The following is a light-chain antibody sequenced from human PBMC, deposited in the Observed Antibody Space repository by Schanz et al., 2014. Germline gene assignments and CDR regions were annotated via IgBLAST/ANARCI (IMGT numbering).Light chain of an antibody. J-gene: IGKJ1*01. CDR2: AAS. CDR1: QSISSY. CDR3: QQSYSAWT. V-gene: IGKV1-39*01. Sequence: DIQLTQSPSSLSASVGDRVTITCRASQSISSYLNWYQQKPGKAPKLLIYAASSLQSGVPSRFSGSGSGTHFTLTISSLQPEDFATYYCQQSYSAWTFGQGTKVEIK.